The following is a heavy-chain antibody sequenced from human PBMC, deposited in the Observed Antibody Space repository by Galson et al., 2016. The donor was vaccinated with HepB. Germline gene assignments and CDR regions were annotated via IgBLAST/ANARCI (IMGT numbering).Heavy chain of an antibody. CDR1: GFTFSSYG. CDR2: IWYDGSNK. Sequence: SLRLSCAASGFTFSSYGMHWVRQAPGKGLEWVAVIWYDGSNKYYADSVKGRFTISRDNFKNTLYLQINSLRAEDTAVYYCARDIGDFWSGYSPHFDYWGQGTLVTASS. J-gene: IGHJ4*02. V-gene: IGHV3-33*01. CDR3: ARDIGDFWSGYSPHFDY. D-gene: IGHD3-3*01.